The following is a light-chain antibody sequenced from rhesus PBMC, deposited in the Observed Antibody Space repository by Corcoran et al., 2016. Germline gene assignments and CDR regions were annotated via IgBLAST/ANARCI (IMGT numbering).Light chain of an antibody. V-gene: IGKV1-74*01. CDR3: QHGYGAPFT. Sequence: DIQMTQSPSSLSASVGDRVTITCRASENVKHNLNWYQQKPEKAPKLLIYKASTLKTGCPSRFSGSGAGTNYTFSISSLQPEDVATYYCQHGYGAPFTFGPGTKLDIK. CDR1: ENVKHN. J-gene: IGKJ3*01. CDR2: KAS.